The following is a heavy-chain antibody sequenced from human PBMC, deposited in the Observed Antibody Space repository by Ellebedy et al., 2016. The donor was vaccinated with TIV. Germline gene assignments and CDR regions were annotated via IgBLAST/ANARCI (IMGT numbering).Heavy chain of an antibody. D-gene: IGHD1-26*01. CDR1: GYSFTSYY. CDR2: INPNSGDT. V-gene: IGHV1-2*02. Sequence: AASVKVSCKASGYSFTSYYIKWVRQAPGQGREWMGWINPNSGDTNYAQEFQGRVTMTRDTSTSTAYMDLTSLTSDDTAVYYCAKSALGWYYFDYWGQGTLVNVSS. CDR3: AKSALGWYYFDY. J-gene: IGHJ4*02.